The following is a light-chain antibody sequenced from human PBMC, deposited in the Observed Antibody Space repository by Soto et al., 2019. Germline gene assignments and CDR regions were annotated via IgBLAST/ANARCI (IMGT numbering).Light chain of an antibody. V-gene: IGKV1D-16*01. CDR2: AAS. Sequence: DIQMTQSPSSLSASVGDTVTITCRASQSIGSWLAWYQQKPDKAPKSLIYAASNLHSGVPSRFSGSGYGTDFTLTINSLQPEDFATYFCQQYNTYWTFGQGTKVDIK. J-gene: IGKJ1*01. CDR3: QQYNTYWT. CDR1: QSIGSW.